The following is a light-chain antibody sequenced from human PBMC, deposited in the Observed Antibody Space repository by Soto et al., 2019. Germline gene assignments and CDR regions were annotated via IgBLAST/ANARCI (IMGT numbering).Light chain of an antibody. V-gene: IGKV1-39*01. J-gene: IGKJ1*01. CDR3: HHSYSSLWT. CDR1: QSISSY. Sequence: DIQTTQSPSSLSASVGDRVTITCRASQSISSYLNWYQQKPGKAPKLLIYAASSLQSGVPSRLSGSELETHFTLTINSQQPENCATYYYHHSYSSLWTFGQGTKVEI. CDR2: AAS.